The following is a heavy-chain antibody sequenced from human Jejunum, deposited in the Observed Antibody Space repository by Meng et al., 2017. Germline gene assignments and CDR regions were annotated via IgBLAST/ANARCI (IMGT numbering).Heavy chain of an antibody. Sequence: VELHGRGAGLGGPSETPALCGAVSGGSVMSAGYEGSWIRQPPWKGLEWIGYASTNYNPSLKSRVTISVDTSKNQFSLRLTSVTAADTAVYYCARDHMGSLDYWGQGILVTVSS. V-gene: IGHV4-61*08. J-gene: IGHJ4*02. CDR1: GGSVMSAGYE. CDR2: AST. CDR3: ARDHMGSLDY. D-gene: IGHD1-26*01.